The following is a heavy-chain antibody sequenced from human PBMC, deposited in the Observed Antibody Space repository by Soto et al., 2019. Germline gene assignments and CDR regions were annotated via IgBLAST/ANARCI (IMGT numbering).Heavy chain of an antibody. J-gene: IGHJ4*02. CDR2: IYYSGST. Sequence: SETLSLTCTVSGGSISSYYWSWIRQPPGKGLEWIGYIYYSGSTNYNPSLKSRVTISVDTSKNQFSLKLSSVTAADTAVYYCARGKAAAGNKYYFDYVGQGTLVTVFS. D-gene: IGHD6-13*01. CDR3: ARGKAAAGNKYYFDY. CDR1: GGSISSYY. V-gene: IGHV4-59*01.